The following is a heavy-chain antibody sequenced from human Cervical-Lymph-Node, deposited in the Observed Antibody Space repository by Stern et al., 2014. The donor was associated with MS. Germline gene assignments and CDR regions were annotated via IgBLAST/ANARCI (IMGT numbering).Heavy chain of an antibody. CDR2: ISADNGDT. V-gene: IGHV1-18*01. J-gene: IGHJ6*02. CDR1: GYFFTSYG. Sequence: VQLVESGAEVKKPGASVKVSCKASGYFFTSYGISWVRQAPGQGLEWMGWISADNGDTSYAQNVQGRGSMTSGTSTNTAYMELSSLRSDDTALYYCARDSLIRTFGVEEGMDVWGQGTTVTVSS. D-gene: IGHD3-3*01. CDR3: ARDSLIRTFGVEEGMDV.